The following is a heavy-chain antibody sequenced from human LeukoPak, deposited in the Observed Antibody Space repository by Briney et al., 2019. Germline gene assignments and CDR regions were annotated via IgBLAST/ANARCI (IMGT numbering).Heavy chain of an antibody. Sequence: SETLSLTCTVSGGSISSYYWSWIRQPPGKGLEWIGYIYYSGSTNYNPSLKSRVTISVDTSKNQFSLKLSSVTAADTAVYYCARAGLQLRYFDYWGQGTLVTVSS. CDR1: GGSISSYY. CDR3: ARAGLQLRYFDY. J-gene: IGHJ4*02. D-gene: IGHD5-24*01. CDR2: IYYSGST. V-gene: IGHV4-59*12.